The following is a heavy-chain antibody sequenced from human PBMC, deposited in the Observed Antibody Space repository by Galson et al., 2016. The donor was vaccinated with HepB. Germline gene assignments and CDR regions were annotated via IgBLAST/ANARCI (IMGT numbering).Heavy chain of an antibody. Sequence: QSGAEVKKPGESLKISCKGSGYTFTNYWIGWVRQMPGKGLEWMGIIYPGDSDTRYSPSFQGQVTISADKSISTAYLQWSSLRASDTAMYYCARSQQILVMSASGAFYIWGQGTLVTVSS. D-gene: IGHD3-3*01. CDR2: IYPGDSDT. V-gene: IGHV5-51*01. J-gene: IGHJ3*02. CDR1: GYTFTNYW. CDR3: ARSQQILVMSASGAFYI.